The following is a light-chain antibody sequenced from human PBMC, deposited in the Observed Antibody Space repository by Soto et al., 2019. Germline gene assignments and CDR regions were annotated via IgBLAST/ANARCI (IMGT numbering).Light chain of an antibody. Sequence: QSALTQPRSVSGSPGQSVTISCTGTSSDVGGYRYVSWYRQHPGKAPKLMIYDVSKWPSGVPDRFSGSKSGNTASLTISGLQAEDEADYYCCSYAGSYTLVFGTGTKVTVL. V-gene: IGLV2-11*01. CDR3: CSYAGSYTLV. CDR2: DVS. J-gene: IGLJ1*01. CDR1: SSDVGGYRY.